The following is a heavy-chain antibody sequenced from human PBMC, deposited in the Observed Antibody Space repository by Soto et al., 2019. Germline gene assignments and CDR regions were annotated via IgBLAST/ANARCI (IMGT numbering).Heavy chain of an antibody. CDR3: ARDAKYSSSWYRWFDP. Sequence: SETLSLTCTVSGGSISSYYWSWIRQPPGKGLEWIGYIYYSGSTNYNPSLKSRVTISVDTSKNQFSLKLSSVTAADTAVYYCARDAKYSSSWYRWFDPWGQGTLVTVSS. J-gene: IGHJ5*02. V-gene: IGHV4-59*01. CDR1: GGSISSYY. CDR2: IYYSGST. D-gene: IGHD6-13*01.